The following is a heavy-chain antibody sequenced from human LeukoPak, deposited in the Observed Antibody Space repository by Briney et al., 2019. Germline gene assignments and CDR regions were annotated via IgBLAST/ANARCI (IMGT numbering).Heavy chain of an antibody. V-gene: IGHV3-23*01. CDR2: ISAGGNNA. J-gene: IGHJ4*02. Sequence: GGSLRLSCAASGFTFSSYGMSWVRQAPGKGLEWVSTISAGGNNAYYADSVKGRFTISRDNSKNTLYLQMNSLRAEDTAVYYCARGATTTVTTDYWGQGTLVTVSS. D-gene: IGHD4-17*01. CDR3: ARGATTTVTTDY. CDR1: GFTFSSYG.